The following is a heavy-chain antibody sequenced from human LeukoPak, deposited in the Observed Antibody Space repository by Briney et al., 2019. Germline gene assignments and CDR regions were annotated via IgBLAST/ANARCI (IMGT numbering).Heavy chain of an antibody. J-gene: IGHJ4*02. CDR2: ISAYNGNT. V-gene: IGHV1-18*01. D-gene: IGHD3-22*01. CDR3: ARATIDSSGYPQLVC. CDR1: GYTFTSYG. Sequence: ASVKVSCKASGYTFTSYGISWVRQAPGQGLEWMGWISAYNGNTNYAQKLQGRVTMTTDTSTSTAYMELRSLRSDDTAVYYCARATIDSSGYPQLVCWGQGTLVTVSS.